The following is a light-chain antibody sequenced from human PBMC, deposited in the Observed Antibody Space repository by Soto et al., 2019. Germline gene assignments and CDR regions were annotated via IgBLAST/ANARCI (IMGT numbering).Light chain of an antibody. J-gene: IGKJ4*01. CDR3: QQYNGFSVT. CDR1: QSISNY. V-gene: IGKV1-5*01. CDR2: DAS. Sequence: DIQMTQSPSTLSASVGNRVTITCRASQSISNYLAWYQQKPGKAPKLLIYDASSLDSGVPSRFSGSGSGTEFTLTISSLQPDDFATDYCQQYNGFSVTFGGGTKVE.